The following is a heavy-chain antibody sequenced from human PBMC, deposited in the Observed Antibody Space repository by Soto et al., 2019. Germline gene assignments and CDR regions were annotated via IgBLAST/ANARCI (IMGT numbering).Heavy chain of an antibody. CDR1: GGSISGSY. CDR2: VYYTGST. V-gene: IGHV4-59*01. Sequence: TLSLTCSVSGGSISGSYWSWIRQSPGKGLEWLGYVYYTGSTNYSPSLRSRVSISVDTSKNEFSLRLSSVAAADTAVYFCARSVAVPGAHIDYWGQGTQVTVSS. D-gene: IGHD6-19*01. J-gene: IGHJ4*02. CDR3: ARSVAVPGAHIDY.